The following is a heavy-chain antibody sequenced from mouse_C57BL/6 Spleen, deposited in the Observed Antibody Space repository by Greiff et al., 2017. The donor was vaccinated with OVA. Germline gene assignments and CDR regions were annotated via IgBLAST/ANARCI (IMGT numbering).Heavy chain of an antibody. V-gene: IGHV14-4*01. Sequence: VQLQQSGAELVRPGASVKLSCTASGFNIKDAYLHWVKQRPEQGLEWIGWIDPENGDPEYASKFQGKVTITAETSSNTAYLQLSILTSEDTAVYYCTILGLRDYYAMDYWGQGTSVTVSS. D-gene: IGHD2-4*01. CDR3: TILGLRDYYAMDY. CDR2: IDPENGDP. J-gene: IGHJ4*01. CDR1: GFNIKDAY.